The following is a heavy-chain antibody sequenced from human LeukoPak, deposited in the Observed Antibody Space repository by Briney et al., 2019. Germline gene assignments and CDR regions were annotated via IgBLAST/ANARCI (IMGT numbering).Heavy chain of an antibody. D-gene: IGHD6-6*01. CDR3: ASYSSSSEIFYYYYYYYMDV. J-gene: IGHJ6*03. Sequence: PSETLSLTCTVSGGSISSSSYYWGWIRQPPGKGLEWIGRIYYSGSTYYNPSLKSRVTISVDTSKNQFSLKLSSVTAADTAVYYCASYSSSSEIFYYYYYYYMDVWGKGTTVTVSS. V-gene: IGHV4-39*01. CDR1: GGSISSSSYY. CDR2: IYYSGST.